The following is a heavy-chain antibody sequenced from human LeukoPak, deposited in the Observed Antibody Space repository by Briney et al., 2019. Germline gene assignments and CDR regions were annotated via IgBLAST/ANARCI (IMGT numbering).Heavy chain of an antibody. Sequence: SETLSLTCTVSGGSISSSSHYWGWIRQPPGKGLEFIGNIYETGSTYYNPSLKSRVTIFVDTSKNQFSLRLSSVTAADTALYYCARRYSSSPFNYFDAWGQGTLVTVSS. V-gene: IGHV4-39*01. D-gene: IGHD6-6*01. J-gene: IGHJ5*02. CDR1: GGSISSSSHY. CDR2: IYETGST. CDR3: ARRYSSSPFNYFDA.